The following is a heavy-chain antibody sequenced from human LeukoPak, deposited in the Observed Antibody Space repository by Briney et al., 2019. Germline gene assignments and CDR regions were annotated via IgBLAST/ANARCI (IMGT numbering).Heavy chain of an antibody. CDR2: ISGSGGNT. CDR3: SLSGDNDAFDI. J-gene: IGHJ3*02. D-gene: IGHD3-10*01. Sequence: GGSLRLSCAASGFTFSSYAMSWVRQAPGKGLEWVSTISGSGGNTYYADSVKGRFTISRDNSKNTLYLQMNSLRAEDTAVYYCSLSGDNDAFDIWGQGTKVTVSS. V-gene: IGHV3-23*01. CDR1: GFTFSSYA.